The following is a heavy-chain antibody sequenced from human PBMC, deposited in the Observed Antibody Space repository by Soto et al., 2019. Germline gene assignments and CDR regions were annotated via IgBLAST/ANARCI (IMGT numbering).Heavy chain of an antibody. CDR3: AIQDCTNDVCLEAAVTVGGALES. D-gene: IGHD2-8*01. J-gene: IGHJ1*01. CDR2: IRVEGTTT. Sequence: EVQLVQSGGGLAQPGKSLRLSCAASGFTFRKFWMHWAGQFQGKGPVWVSYIRVEGTTTDYADSVKGRFTISRDNAKDTLYLQMDSLRAEDTAVYYCAIQDCTNDVCLEAAVTVGGALESWGQGTLVTVSS. CDR1: GFTFRKFW. V-gene: IGHV3-74*01.